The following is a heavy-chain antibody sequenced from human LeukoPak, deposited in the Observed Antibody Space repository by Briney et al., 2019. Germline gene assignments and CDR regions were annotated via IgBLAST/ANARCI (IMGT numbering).Heavy chain of an antibody. CDR2: MNPNSGNT. D-gene: IGHD1-26*01. CDR1: GYTFTSYD. Sequence: ASVKVSCKASGYTFTSYDINWVRQATGQGLEWMGWMNPNSGNTGYAQKFQGRVTMTRNTSISTAYMELSSLRSEDTAVYYCARGISGSYLNAFDIWGQGTMVTVSS. V-gene: IGHV1-8*01. J-gene: IGHJ3*02. CDR3: ARGISGSYLNAFDI.